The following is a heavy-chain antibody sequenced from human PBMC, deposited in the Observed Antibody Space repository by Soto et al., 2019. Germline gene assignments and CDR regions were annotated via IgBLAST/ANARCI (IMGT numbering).Heavy chain of an antibody. Sequence: GGSLRLSCAASGFTFSSYAMSWVRQAPGKGLEWVSAISGSGGSTYYADSVKGRFTISRDNSKNTLYLQMNSLRAEDTALYYCAKGFNSNYVIDYWGQGTLVTVS. CDR1: GFTFSSYA. CDR3: AKGFNSNYVIDY. V-gene: IGHV3-23*01. D-gene: IGHD4-4*01. J-gene: IGHJ4*02. CDR2: ISGSGGST.